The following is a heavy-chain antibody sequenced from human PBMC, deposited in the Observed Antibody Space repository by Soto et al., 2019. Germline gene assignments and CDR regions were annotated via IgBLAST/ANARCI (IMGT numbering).Heavy chain of an antibody. CDR2: ISGSGGST. Sequence: GGSLRLSCAASGFTFSSYAMSWVRQAPGKGLGWVSGISGSGGSTYYADSVQGRFTISRDNAKNTLYLQMNSLRAEDTAVYYCAKDYNILTGYYPYDAFDIWGQGTMVTVSS. J-gene: IGHJ3*02. CDR3: AKDYNILTGYYPYDAFDI. CDR1: GFTFSSYA. D-gene: IGHD3-9*01. V-gene: IGHV3-23*01.